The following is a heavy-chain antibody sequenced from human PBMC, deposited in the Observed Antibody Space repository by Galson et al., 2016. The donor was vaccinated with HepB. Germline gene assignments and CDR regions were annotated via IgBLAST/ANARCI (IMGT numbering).Heavy chain of an antibody. V-gene: IGHV3-23*01. J-gene: IGHJ4*02. D-gene: IGHD3-10*01. CDR3: AKDPRRLGEVLSENYFDS. Sequence: SLRLSCAASGFTFASYALSWVRQAPGKGLEWVTGISGSGRSTYHAESVKGRFAISRDNSKNTLYLEMNSLRAEDTAIYYCAKDPRRLGEVLSENYFDSWGQGTLVTVSS. CDR2: ISGSGRST. CDR1: GFTFASYA.